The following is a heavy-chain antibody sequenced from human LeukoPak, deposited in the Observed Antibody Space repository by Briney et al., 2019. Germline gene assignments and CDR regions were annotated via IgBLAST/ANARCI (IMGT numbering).Heavy chain of an antibody. J-gene: IGHJ4*02. CDR2: ISGSGGST. D-gene: IGHD6-19*01. V-gene: IGHV3-23*01. CDR3: AKTGRIAVAGTVY. CDR1: GFTFSSYA. Sequence: GASLRLSCAASGFTFSSYAMSWVRQAPGKGLEWVSAISGSGGSTYYADSVKGRFTISRDNSKNTLYLQMNSLRAEDTAVYYRAKTGRIAVAGTVYWGQGTLVTVSS.